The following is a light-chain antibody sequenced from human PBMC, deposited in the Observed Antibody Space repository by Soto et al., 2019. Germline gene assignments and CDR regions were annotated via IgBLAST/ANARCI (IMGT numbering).Light chain of an antibody. Sequence: QSALTQPPSASGSPGQSVTISCTGTNSDVGGYDYVSWYQQHPGKAPKLMIYEVAKRPSGVPDRFSGSKSGNTASLTVSGLQAEDEADYYCSSLADSYNWVFGGGTKLTVL. CDR1: NSDVGGYDY. CDR3: SSLADSYNWV. V-gene: IGLV2-8*01. J-gene: IGLJ3*02. CDR2: EVA.